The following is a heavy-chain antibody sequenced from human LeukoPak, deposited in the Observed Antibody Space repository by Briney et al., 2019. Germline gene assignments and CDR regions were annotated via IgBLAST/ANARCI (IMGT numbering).Heavy chain of an antibody. V-gene: IGHV3-30*02. Sequence: PGGSLRLSCAASGFIFSDYGMLWVRQAPGKGLEWVSFIRSDGGQEFYADSVKGRFTISRDNSKNTLYLQMNNLRPEDTAIYYCAKDQAGGWGQGTLVTVSS. D-gene: IGHD4-23*01. CDR2: IRSDGGQE. CDR3: AKDQAGG. J-gene: IGHJ4*02. CDR1: GFIFSDYG.